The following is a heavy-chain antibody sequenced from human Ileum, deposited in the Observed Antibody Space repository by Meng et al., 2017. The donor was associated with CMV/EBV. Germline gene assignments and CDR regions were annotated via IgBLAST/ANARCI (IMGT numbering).Heavy chain of an antibody. CDR2: INSDGSST. J-gene: IGHJ5*02. CDR1: GFTFGSYW. D-gene: IGHD6-13*01. CDR3: AREAAAGTQFDP. V-gene: IGHV3-74*01. Sequence: GGSLRLSCAASGFTFGSYWMHWVRQAPGKGLVWVSRINSDGSSTSYADSVKGRFTISRDNAKNTLYLQMNSLRAEDTAVYYCAREAAAGTQFDPWGQGTLVTVSS.